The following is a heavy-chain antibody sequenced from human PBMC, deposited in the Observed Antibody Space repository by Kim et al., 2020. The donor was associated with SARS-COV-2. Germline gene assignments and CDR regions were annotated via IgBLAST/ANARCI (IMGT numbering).Heavy chain of an antibody. CDR1: GYTFTSYD. CDR3: ARGQYSSGWYVGY. J-gene: IGHJ4*02. CDR2: MNPNSGNT. D-gene: IGHD6-19*01. Sequence: ASVKVSCKASGYTFTSYDINWVRQATGQGLEWMGWMNPNSGNTGYAQKFQGRVTMTRNTSIRTAYMELSSLRSEDTAVYYCARGQYSSGWYVGYWGQGTLVTVSS. V-gene: IGHV1-8*01.